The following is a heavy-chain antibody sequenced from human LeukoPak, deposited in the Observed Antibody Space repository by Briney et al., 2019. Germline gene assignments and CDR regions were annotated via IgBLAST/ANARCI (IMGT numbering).Heavy chain of an antibody. J-gene: IGHJ4*02. V-gene: IGHV3-23*01. Sequence: PGGSLRLSCAASGLTVSSNFWNWVRQAPGKGLEWVSSISGNDDGTYYTDSVKGRFTISRDNSKNTLYLQMNSLRAEDTAVYYCAKGGSRHADNWGQGTLVTVSS. CDR3: AKGGSRHADN. D-gene: IGHD6-13*01. CDR2: ISGNDDGT. CDR1: GLTVSSNF.